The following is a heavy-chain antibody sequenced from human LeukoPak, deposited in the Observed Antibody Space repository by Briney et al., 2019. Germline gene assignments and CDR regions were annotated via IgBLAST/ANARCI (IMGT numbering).Heavy chain of an antibody. V-gene: IGHV4-59*08. J-gene: IGHJ6*02. CDR2: IYYSGST. CDR1: GGSISSYY. Sequence: SETLSLTCTVSGGSISSYYWSWIRQPPGQGLEWIGYIYYSGSTNYNPSLKSRVTISVDTSKNQFSLKLSSVTAADTAVYYCARRPVTGGRGMDVWGQGTTVTVSS. D-gene: IGHD3-16*01. CDR3: ARRPVTGGRGMDV.